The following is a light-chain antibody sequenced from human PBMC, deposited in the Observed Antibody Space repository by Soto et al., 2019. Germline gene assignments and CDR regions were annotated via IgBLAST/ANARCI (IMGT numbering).Light chain of an antibody. CDR1: QDISNY. J-gene: IGKJ1*01. V-gene: IGKV1-33*01. CDR3: QKYNSAPRT. CDR2: DAS. Sequence: DIQMTQSPSSLSASLGDRVSITFQASQDISNYLNWYQQKPGKAPKLLIYDASNLETGVPSRFSGSGSGTDFTFTISSLQPEDVATYYCQKYNSAPRTFGQGTKVDIK.